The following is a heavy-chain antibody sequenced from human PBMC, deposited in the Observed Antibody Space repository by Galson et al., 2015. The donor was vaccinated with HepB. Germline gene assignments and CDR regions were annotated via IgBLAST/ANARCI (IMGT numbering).Heavy chain of an antibody. D-gene: IGHD2-2*01. CDR2: IYYSGST. CDR1: GGSISSSSYY. V-gene: IGHV4-39*07. Sequence: SETLSLTCTVSGGSISSSSYYWGWIRQPPGKGLEWIGSIYYSGSTYYNPSLKSRVTISVDTSKNQFSLKLSSVTAADTAVYYCAREGVKWGIVVVPAAALDYWGQGTLVTVSS. J-gene: IGHJ4*02. CDR3: AREGVKWGIVVVPAAALDY.